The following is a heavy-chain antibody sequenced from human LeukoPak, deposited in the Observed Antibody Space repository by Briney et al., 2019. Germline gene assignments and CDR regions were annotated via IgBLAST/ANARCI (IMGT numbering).Heavy chain of an antibody. CDR3: ARQGNTVTSFDY. CDR1: GGSISSYY. CDR2: IYYSGST. V-gene: IGHV4-59*05. D-gene: IGHD4-11*01. Sequence: PSETLSLTCTVSGGSISSYYWSWIRQPAGKGLEWIGSIYYSGSTYYNPSLKSRVTISVDTSKNQFTLKLSSVTAADTAVYYCARQGNTVTSFDYWGQGTLVTVSS. J-gene: IGHJ4*02.